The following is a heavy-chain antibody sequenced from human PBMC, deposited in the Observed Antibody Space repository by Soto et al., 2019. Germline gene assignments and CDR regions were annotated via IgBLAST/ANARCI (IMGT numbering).Heavy chain of an antibody. D-gene: IGHD6-19*01. CDR3: ARVVVAGTGDEYFQH. Sequence: QVQLVQSGAEVKKPGSSVKVSCKASGGTFSNYTISWVRQAPGQGLEWMGRIIPILGIANYAQKFQGRVTITADKSTSTAYMELSSLRSEDTAVYYCARVVVAGTGDEYFQHWGQGTLVTVSS. CDR1: GGTFSNYT. V-gene: IGHV1-69*02. J-gene: IGHJ1*01. CDR2: IIPILGIA.